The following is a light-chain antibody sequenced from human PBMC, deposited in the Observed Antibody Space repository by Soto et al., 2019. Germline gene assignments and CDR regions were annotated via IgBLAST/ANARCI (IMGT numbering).Light chain of an antibody. CDR1: QSVSSSY. CDR3: QQYGSGFT. J-gene: IGKJ3*01. V-gene: IGKV3-20*01. Sequence: EIVLTQSPGTLSLSPGERATLSCRASQSVSSSYLAWYQHKPGQAPRLLIYGASSRAAGIPDSFSGSGSGTVFLLTSSRLEHEDCAVYYCQQYGSGFTFGPGTKVDIK. CDR2: GAS.